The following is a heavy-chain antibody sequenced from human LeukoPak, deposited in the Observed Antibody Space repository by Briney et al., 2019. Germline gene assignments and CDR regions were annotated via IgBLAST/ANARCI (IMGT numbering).Heavy chain of an antibody. Sequence: GGSLRLSCAASGFTFSSYGMHWVRQAPGKGLEWVAFMRYDGSNKFYADSVKDRFTISRDNSKNTLYLQMNSLRAEDTAVYSCARDQGSGWYGSPFDYWGQGTLVTVSS. CDR3: ARDQGSGWYGSPFDY. J-gene: IGHJ4*02. V-gene: IGHV3-30*02. CDR1: GFTFSSYG. D-gene: IGHD6-19*01. CDR2: MRYDGSNK.